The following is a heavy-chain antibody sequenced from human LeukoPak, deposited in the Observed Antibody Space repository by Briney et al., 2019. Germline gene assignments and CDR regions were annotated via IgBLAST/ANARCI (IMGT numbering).Heavy chain of an antibody. CDR2: IKQDGSEK. J-gene: IGHJ4*02. CDR1: GFTFTTYW. CDR3: ARALYDSRGYFYH. V-gene: IGHV3-7*01. Sequence: PGGSLRLSCAASGFTFTTYWMNWVRQAPGKGLEWVANIKQDGSEKYYVDSVKGRFTISRDNAKNSVYLQMNSLRAEDTAVYYCARALYDSRGYFYHWGQGTLVTVSS. D-gene: IGHD3-22*01.